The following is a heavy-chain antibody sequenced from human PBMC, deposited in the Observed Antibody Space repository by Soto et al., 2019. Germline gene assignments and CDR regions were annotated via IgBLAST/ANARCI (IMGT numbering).Heavy chain of an antibody. V-gene: IGHV3-30-3*01. CDR2: ISYDGSNK. J-gene: IGHJ3*02. CDR3: ARIDPTHEAFDI. Sequence: QVQLVESGGGVVQPGRSLRPSCAASGFTFSSYAMHWVRQAAGKGLEWVAFISYDGSNKYYADSVKGRLTISRDNSKNTLYLQMNSLRAEDTAVYYCARIDPTHEAFDIWGQGTMVTVSS. CDR1: GFTFSSYA. D-gene: IGHD3-9*01.